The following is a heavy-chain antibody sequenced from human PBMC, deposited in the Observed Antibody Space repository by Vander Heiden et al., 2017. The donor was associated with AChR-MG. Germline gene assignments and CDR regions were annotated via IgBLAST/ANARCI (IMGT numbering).Heavy chain of an antibody. Sequence: EVQLVESGGGLVQPGGSPSPSCAASGVTIRTYAMSWVRQAPGKDLGWVSGITDSGGSTFYADSVKGRFTISRDNSKNTLYLQMNSLRAEDTAVYYCAKDRRSSWLNYFESWGQGTLVTVSS. CDR2: ITDSGGST. V-gene: IGHV3-23*04. J-gene: IGHJ4*02. D-gene: IGHD6-13*01. CDR3: AKDRRSSWLNYFES. CDR1: GVTIRTYA.